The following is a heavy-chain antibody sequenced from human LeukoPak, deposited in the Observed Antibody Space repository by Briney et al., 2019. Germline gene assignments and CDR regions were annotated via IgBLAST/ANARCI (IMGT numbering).Heavy chain of an antibody. Sequence: PGGSLRLSCAASGFTFSSYAMHWVRQAPGKGLEWVAVISYDGSNKYYADSVKGRFTISRDNSKNTLYLQMNSLRAEDTAVYYCARSNDYGDYQLGYWGQGTLVTVPS. V-gene: IGHV3-30*04. CDR1: GFTFSSYA. CDR2: ISYDGSNK. D-gene: IGHD4-17*01. CDR3: ARSNDYGDYQLGY. J-gene: IGHJ4*02.